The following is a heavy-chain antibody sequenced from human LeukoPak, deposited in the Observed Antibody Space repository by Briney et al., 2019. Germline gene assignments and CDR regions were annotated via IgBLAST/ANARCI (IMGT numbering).Heavy chain of an antibody. J-gene: IGHJ5*02. D-gene: IGHD2-2*01. CDR3: ARAGYCSSTSCYRNWFDP. CDR2: INPNSGGT. V-gene: IGHV1-2*02. Sequence: PGGSLRLSCAASGYTFTGYYMHWVRQAPGQGLEWMGWINPNSGGTNYAQKFQGRVTMTRDTSISTAYMELSRLRSDDTAVYYCARAGYCSSTSCYRNWFDPWGQGTLVTVSS. CDR1: GYTFTGYY.